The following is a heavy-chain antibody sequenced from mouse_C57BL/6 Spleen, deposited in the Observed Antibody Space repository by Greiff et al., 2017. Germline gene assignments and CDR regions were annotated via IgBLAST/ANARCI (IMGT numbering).Heavy chain of an antibody. CDR1: GFTFSDYG. V-gene: IGHV5-17*01. CDR3: ARRDYYYGSSPYYYAMDY. Sequence: EVKLVESGGGLVKPGGSLKLSCAASGFTFSDYGMHWVRQAPEKGLEWVAYISSGSSTIYYADTVKGRFTISRDNAKTTLFLQMTSLRSEDTAMYYCARRDYYYGSSPYYYAMDYWGQGTSVTVSS. CDR2: ISSGSSTI. D-gene: IGHD1-1*01. J-gene: IGHJ4*01.